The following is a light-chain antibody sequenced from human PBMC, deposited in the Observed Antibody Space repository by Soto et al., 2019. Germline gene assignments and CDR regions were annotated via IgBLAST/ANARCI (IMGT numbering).Light chain of an antibody. Sequence: DIQMTQSPSSLSASVGDRVTITCRASASTARHLNYYQHKPEKAPKLLIYAAYSLQNGAPSRFRGGGSGTDVTTTIINLLPEDFATYYYQQNYDTLSITFGQGTRLDIK. CDR3: QQNYDTLSIT. CDR1: ASTARH. J-gene: IGKJ5*01. CDR2: AAY. V-gene: IGKV1-39*01.